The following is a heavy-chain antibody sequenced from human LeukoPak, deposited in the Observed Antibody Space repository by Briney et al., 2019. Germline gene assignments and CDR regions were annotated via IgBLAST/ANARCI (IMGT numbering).Heavy chain of an antibody. D-gene: IGHD3-10*01. Sequence: SETLSLTCTVSCGSISSYYWSWIRQPPGKGLEWIGYIYYSGSTNYNPSLKSRVTISVDTSKNQFSLKLSSVTAADTAVYYCARHPRFGELSEYGMDVWGQGTTVTVSS. CDR2: IYYSGST. V-gene: IGHV4-59*08. CDR3: ARHPRFGELSEYGMDV. J-gene: IGHJ6*02. CDR1: CGSISSYY.